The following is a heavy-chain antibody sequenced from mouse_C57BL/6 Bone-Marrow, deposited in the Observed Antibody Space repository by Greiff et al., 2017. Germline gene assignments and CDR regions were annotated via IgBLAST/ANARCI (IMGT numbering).Heavy chain of an antibody. CDR1: GYTFTSYW. CDR2: IDPSDSYT. D-gene: IGHD1-1*01. J-gene: IGHJ4*01. Sequence: QVQLQQPGAELVKPGASVELSCKASGYTFTSYWMQWVKQRPGQGLEWIGEIDPSDSYTNYNQQFKGKATLTVDTSSSTAYMQLSSLTSEDSAVYYCARRHYGSSHYYAMDYWGQGTSVTVSS. V-gene: IGHV1-50*01. CDR3: ARRHYGSSHYYAMDY.